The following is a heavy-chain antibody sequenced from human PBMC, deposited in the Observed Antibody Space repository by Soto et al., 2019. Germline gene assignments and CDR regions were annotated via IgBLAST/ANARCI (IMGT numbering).Heavy chain of an antibody. D-gene: IGHD3-22*01. Sequence: SVKVSCKASGGTFSSYAISWVRQAPGQGLEWMGGIIPIFGTANYAQKFQGRVTITADESTSTAYMELSSLRSEDPAVYYCEKEDPPWFYYDNSGYSVQFHSFYFWGQGTMVT. CDR3: EKEDPPWFYYDNSGYSVQFHSFYF. CDR2: IIPIFGTA. CDR1: GGTFSSYA. V-gene: IGHV1-69*13. J-gene: IGHJ3*01.